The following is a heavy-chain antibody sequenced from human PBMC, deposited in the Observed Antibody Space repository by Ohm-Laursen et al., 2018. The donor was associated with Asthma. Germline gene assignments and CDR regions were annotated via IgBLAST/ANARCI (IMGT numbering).Heavy chain of an antibody. Sequence: SVKVSCKASGYTFTSYYMHWVRQAPGQGLEWMGIINPSGGSTSYAQKFQGRVTMTRDTSTSTVYMELSSLRSEDTAVYYCARDRYDFWSGYHYYYYYGMDVWGQGTTVTVSS. CDR3: ARDRYDFWSGYHYYYYYGMDV. CDR2: INPSGGST. D-gene: IGHD3-3*01. V-gene: IGHV1-46*01. J-gene: IGHJ6*02. CDR1: GYTFTSYY.